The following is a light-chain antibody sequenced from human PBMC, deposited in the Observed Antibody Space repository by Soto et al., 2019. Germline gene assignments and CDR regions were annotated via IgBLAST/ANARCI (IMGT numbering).Light chain of an antibody. V-gene: IGKV3-15*01. Sequence: EIVMTQSPATLSVSPGERATLSCRASQSVSSNLAWYQQKPGQAPRLLISGASTRATGLPARFSGSGSGTEFTLTISSLQSEDFAVYYCHQYHNWPYTFGQGTKLEIK. CDR2: GAS. CDR3: HQYHNWPYT. J-gene: IGKJ2*01. CDR1: QSVSSN.